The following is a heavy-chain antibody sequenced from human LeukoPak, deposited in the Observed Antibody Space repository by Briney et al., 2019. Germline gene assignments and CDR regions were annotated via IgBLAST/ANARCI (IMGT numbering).Heavy chain of an antibody. CDR1: GGSISSSSYY. CDR3: ARRESTRVYFDY. J-gene: IGHJ4*02. V-gene: IGHV4-39*07. Sequence: SETLSLTCTVSGGSISSSSYYWGWIRQPPGKGLEWIGGIYYSGSTYYNPSLKSRVTISVDTSKNQFSLKLSSVTAADTAVYYCARRESTRVYFDYWGQGTLVTVSS. CDR2: IYYSGST.